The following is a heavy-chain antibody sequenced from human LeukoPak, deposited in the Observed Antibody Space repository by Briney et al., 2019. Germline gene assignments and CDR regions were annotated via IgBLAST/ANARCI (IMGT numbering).Heavy chain of an antibody. V-gene: IGHV1-69*13. CDR2: IIPIFGTA. CDR3: ARGATKLGGNYRRLYYGMDV. CDR1: GGTFSSYA. Sequence: SVKVSCKASGGTFSSYAISWVRQAPGQGLEWMGGIIPIFGTANYAQKFQGRGTLTADQSTSTAYMELSSLRSEDTAVYYCARGATKLGGNYRRLYYGMDVWGQGTTVTVSS. J-gene: IGHJ6*02. D-gene: IGHD4-23*01.